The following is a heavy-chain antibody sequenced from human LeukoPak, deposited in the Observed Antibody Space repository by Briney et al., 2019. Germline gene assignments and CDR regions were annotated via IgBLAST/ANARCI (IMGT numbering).Heavy chain of an antibody. Sequence: PSETLSLTCTVSGGSISSSSYYWGWIRQPPGKGLEWIGNIYYSGSTYYNPSLKSRVSISIDTSKNQFSLKLSSVTAADTAVYYCARGWYSSSSLYHYWGQGTLVTVSS. J-gene: IGHJ4*02. CDR3: ARGWYSSSSLYHY. V-gene: IGHV4-39*07. CDR2: IYYSGST. D-gene: IGHD6-6*01. CDR1: GGSISSSSYY.